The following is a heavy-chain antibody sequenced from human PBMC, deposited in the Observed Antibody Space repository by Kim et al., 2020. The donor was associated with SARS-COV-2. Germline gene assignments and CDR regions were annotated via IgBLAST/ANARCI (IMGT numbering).Heavy chain of an antibody. J-gene: IGHJ4*02. CDR2: IYHSGST. CDR1: GGSISSSNW. V-gene: IGHV4-4*02. D-gene: IGHD3-22*01. Sequence: SETLSLTCAVSGGSISSSNWWSWVRQPPGKGLEWIGEIYHSGSTNYNPSLKSRVTISVDKSKNQFSLKLSSVTAADTAVYYCARIQVYYDSSGYYYTGNFDYWGQGTLVTVSS. CDR3: ARIQVYYDSSGYYYTGNFDY.